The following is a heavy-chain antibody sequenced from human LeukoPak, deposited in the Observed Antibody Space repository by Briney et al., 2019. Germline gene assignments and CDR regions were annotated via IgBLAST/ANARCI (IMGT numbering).Heavy chain of an antibody. CDR3: ARVYPYYYGSAGFDY. CDR1: GGSFSGYY. J-gene: IGHJ4*02. CDR2: INHSGST. Sequence: SETLSLTCAVYGGSFSGYYWSWIRQPPGKGLEWIGEINHSGSTNYNPSLKSRVTISVDTSKNQFSLKLSSVTAADTAVYYCARVYPYYYGSAGFDYWGQGTPVTVSS. V-gene: IGHV4-34*01. D-gene: IGHD3-10*01.